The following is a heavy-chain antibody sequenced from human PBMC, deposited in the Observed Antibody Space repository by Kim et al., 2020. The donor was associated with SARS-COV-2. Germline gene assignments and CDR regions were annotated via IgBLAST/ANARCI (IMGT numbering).Heavy chain of an antibody. CDR3: AREQSYSSGGERFYYYAMDI. V-gene: IGHV3-53*01. J-gene: IGHJ6*02. D-gene: IGHD6-19*01. CDR2: ISSGGST. Sequence: GGSLRLSCAASGFAVSSNYLSWVRQAPGKGLEWVSVISSGGSTYYADSVQGRFTVSRDNSKNTLFLEMNSLRAEDTAVYYCAREQSYSSGGERFYYYAMDIWGQGTTVAVSS. CDR1: GFAVSSNY.